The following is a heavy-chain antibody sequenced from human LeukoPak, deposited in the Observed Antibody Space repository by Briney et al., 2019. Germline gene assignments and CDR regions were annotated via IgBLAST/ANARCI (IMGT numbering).Heavy chain of an antibody. J-gene: IGHJ4*02. V-gene: IGHV3-30*02. D-gene: IGHD1-26*01. CDR2: IRYDGSNR. CDR1: GFTFSSNG. CDR3: ARDRHSGSSLVYFDY. Sequence: PGGSLRLSCAASGFTFSSNGMHWVRQAPGKGLEWVTFIRYDGSNRYYADSVKGRFTISRDNSKNTLWLQMNSLRAEDTAVYYCARDRHSGSSLVYFDYWGQGTLVTVSS.